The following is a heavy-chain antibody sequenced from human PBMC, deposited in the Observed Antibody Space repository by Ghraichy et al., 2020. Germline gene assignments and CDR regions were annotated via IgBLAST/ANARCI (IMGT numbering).Heavy chain of an antibody. CDR3: NTGDRVNPVLVAEAVETCDY. D-gene: IGHD6-13*01. CDR2: IQSKSDGGTT. J-gene: IGHJ4*02. CDR1: GFTFANAW. V-gene: IGHV3-15*01. Sequence: GGSLRLSCAASGFTFANAWMTWVRQAPGKGLEWLGRIQSKSDGGTTDYAGSVKGRFTISRDDSKDTVFLVMNGLRTEDTGSYSCNTGDRVNPVLVAEAVETCDYWRQGTQVPVSS.